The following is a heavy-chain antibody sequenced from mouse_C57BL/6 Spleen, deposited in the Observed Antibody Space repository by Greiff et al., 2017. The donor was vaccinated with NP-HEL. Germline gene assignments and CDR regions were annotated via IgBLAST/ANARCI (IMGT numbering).Heavy chain of an antibody. CDR3: AREAYYYGPYDYAMDY. CDR2: INPSNGGT. J-gene: IGHJ4*01. D-gene: IGHD1-1*01. Sequence: QVQLQQPGTELVKPGASVKLSCKASGYTFTSYWMHWVKQRPGQGLEWIGNINPSNGGTNYNEKFKGKATLTVDKSSSTAYMQLSSLTSEDSAVYYCAREAYYYGPYDYAMDYWGQGTSVTVSS. CDR1: GYTFTSYW. V-gene: IGHV1-53*01.